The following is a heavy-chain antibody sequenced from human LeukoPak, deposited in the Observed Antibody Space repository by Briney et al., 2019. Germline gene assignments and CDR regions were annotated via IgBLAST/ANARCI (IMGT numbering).Heavy chain of an antibody. CDR1: GFTFSDAW. V-gene: IGHV3-15*01. Sequence: GGSLRLSCAASGFTFSDAWMNWVRLAPGKGLEWVGRIKSRNRGETVDYAAPVKGRFTISRDDSKTTVYLQMNSLKTEDTAIYYCTSDGSTTLSNTFDYWGQGTLVTVSS. D-gene: IGHD1-26*01. CDR2: IKSRNRGETV. J-gene: IGHJ4*02. CDR3: TSDGSTTLSNTFDY.